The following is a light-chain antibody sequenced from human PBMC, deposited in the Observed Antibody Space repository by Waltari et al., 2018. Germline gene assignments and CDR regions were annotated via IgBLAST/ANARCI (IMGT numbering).Light chain of an antibody. CDR1: TLPQHF. CDR3: QSADSTSTHVV. Sequence: SYALPQPPSVSVSPGQTATITCSGDTLPQHFAFWYQQKPGQAPLLVTYKDTERPSGIPDRFSGYTSGTTVTLTISGVQAEDEADYYCQSADSTSTHVVFGGGTKLTVL. CDR2: KDT. V-gene: IGLV3-25*03. J-gene: IGLJ2*01.